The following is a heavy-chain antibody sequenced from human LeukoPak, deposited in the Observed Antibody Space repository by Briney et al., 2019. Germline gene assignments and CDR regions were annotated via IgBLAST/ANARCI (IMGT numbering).Heavy chain of an antibody. CDR3: ARGGPLRGTMVRGVIIRSGWFDP. J-gene: IGHJ5*02. D-gene: IGHD3-10*01. Sequence: SETLSLTCAVYGGSFSGYYWSWIRQPPGKGLEWIGEINHSGSTNYNPSLKSRVTISVDTSKNQFSLKLSSVTAADTAVYYCARGGPLRGTMVRGVIIRSGWFDPWGQGTLVTVSS. V-gene: IGHV4-34*01. CDR1: GGSFSGYY. CDR2: INHSGST.